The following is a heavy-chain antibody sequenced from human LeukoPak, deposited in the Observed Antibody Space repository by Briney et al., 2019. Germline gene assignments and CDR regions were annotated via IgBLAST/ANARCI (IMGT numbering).Heavy chain of an antibody. CDR2: INPNSGGT. CDR1: GYTFTGYY. V-gene: IGHV1-2*02. J-gene: IGHJ4*02. Sequence: GASVRVSCKASGYTFTGYYMHWVRQAPGQGLEWMGWINPNSGGTNYAQKFQGRVTMTRDTSISAAYMELSRLRSDDTAVYYCARDMRDSNQPDYWGQGTLVTVSS. CDR3: ARDMRDSNQPDY. D-gene: IGHD4-11*01.